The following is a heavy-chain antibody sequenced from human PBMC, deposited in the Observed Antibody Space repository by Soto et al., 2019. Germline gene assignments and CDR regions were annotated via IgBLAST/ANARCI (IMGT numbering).Heavy chain of an antibody. D-gene: IGHD6-6*01. Sequence: SVKVSCKASGCTFSSYAISWVRQAPGQGLEWMGGIIPIFGTANYAQKFQGRVTITADESTSTAYMELSSLRSEDTAVYYCARVAYSSSSTAFDYWGQGTLVTVSS. CDR3: ARVAYSSSSTAFDY. CDR1: GCTFSSYA. CDR2: IIPIFGTA. V-gene: IGHV1-69*13. J-gene: IGHJ4*02.